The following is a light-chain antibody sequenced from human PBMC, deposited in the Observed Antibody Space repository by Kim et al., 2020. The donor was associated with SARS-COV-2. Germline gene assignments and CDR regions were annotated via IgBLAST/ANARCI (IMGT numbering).Light chain of an antibody. CDR1: SLSIYY. V-gene: IGLV3-19*01. CDR3: NSRDSSGNHWV. J-gene: IGLJ3*02. Sequence: ALGQTVRITLQGDSLSIYYASWYQQKPGQAPVLVIYGKHNRPSGIPDRFSGSSSGNTASLTITGAQAEDEADYYCNSRDSSGNHWVFGGGTQLTVL. CDR2: GKH.